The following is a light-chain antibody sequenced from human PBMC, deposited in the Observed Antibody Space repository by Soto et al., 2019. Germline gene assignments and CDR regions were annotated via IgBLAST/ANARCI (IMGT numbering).Light chain of an antibody. J-gene: IGKJ1*01. CDR3: LRYDSCTWT. CDR2: DAS. Sequence: DIQMTQSPPTLSASVGDRVTITCRASQSISDWLAWYQEKPGKAPNLLIFDASTLRSGIPARFSGSGSGTECTLTFSSLQPDYFATYYCLRYDSCTWTFGQGAKLEIK. CDR1: QSISDW. V-gene: IGKV1-5*01.